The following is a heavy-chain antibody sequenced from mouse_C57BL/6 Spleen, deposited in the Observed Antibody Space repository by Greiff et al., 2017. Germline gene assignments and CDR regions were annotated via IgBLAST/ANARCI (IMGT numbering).Heavy chain of an antibody. V-gene: IGHV1-15*01. CDR3: TRSRENYYGSKGY. D-gene: IGHD1-1*01. CDR1: GYTFTDYE. J-gene: IGHJ2*01. Sequence: VQLQQSGAELVRPGASVTLSCKASGYTFTDYEMHWVKQTPVHGLEWIGAIDPETGGTAYNQKFKGKAILTADKSSSTAYMELRSLTSEDSAVYYCTRSRENYYGSKGYWGQGTTLTVSS. CDR2: IDPETGGT.